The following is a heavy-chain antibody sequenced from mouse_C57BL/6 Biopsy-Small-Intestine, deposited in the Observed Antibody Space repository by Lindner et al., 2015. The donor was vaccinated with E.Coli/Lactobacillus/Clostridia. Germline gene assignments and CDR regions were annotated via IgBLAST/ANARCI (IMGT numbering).Heavy chain of an antibody. J-gene: IGHJ2*01. Sequence: VQLQESGPVLVKPGASVKMSCRASGFPFTNYYMNWVKQSHGKSLEWIGVIYPYNDITTYNQNFKGKATLTVDRSSSTAYMEINSLTSEDSAVYFCARSGELYYFDYWGQGTTLTVSS. D-gene: IGHD3-1*01. CDR3: ARSGELYYFDY. CDR2: IYPYNDIT. CDR1: GFPFTNYY. V-gene: IGHV1-19*01.